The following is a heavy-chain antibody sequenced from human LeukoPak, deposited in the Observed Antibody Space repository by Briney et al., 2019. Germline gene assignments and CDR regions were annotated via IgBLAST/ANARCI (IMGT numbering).Heavy chain of an antibody. J-gene: IGHJ4*02. D-gene: IGHD3-3*01. CDR1: GGSISSGSYY. CDR3: ARKNYDFGSATRGFDY. Sequence: PSETLSLTCTVSGGSISSGSYYRSWIRQPAGKGLEWIGRIYTSGSTNYNPSLKSRVTISVDTSKNQFSLKLSSVTAADTAVYYCARKNYDFGSATRGFDYWGQGTLVPVSS. CDR2: IYTSGST. V-gene: IGHV4-61*02.